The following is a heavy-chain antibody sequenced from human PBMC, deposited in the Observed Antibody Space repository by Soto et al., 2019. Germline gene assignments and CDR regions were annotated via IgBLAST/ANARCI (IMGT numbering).Heavy chain of an antibody. CDR2: IWYDGSNK. CDR1: GFTFSSYV. CDR3: XXXXXXXXXXXXXCGY. Sequence: QVQLVESGGGVVQPGRSLRLSCAASGFTFSSYVMHWVRQAPGKGLEWVAVIWYDGSNKYYADSVKGRFTISRDNSKXXXXXXXXXXXXXXXXXXXXXXXXXXXXXXXXXCGYWGQGTLVTVSS. V-gene: IGHV3-33*01. J-gene: IGHJ4*02. D-gene: IGHD1-26*01.